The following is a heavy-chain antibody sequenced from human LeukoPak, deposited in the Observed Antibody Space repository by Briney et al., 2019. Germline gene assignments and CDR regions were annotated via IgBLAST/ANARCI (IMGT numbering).Heavy chain of an antibody. D-gene: IGHD5-12*01. CDR1: GFTFSGFG. J-gene: IGHJ4*02. CDR3: ARDQSGGYSGFDPRD. V-gene: IGHV3-33*01. Sequence: PGGSLRLSCAASGFTFSGFGIHWVRQAPGEGLEWVTLIMYDGSNKYYADSVKGRFTISRGNSKNTVYLQMDSLRAEDTAVYYCARDQSGGYSGFDPRDWGQGALVTISS. CDR2: IMYDGSNK.